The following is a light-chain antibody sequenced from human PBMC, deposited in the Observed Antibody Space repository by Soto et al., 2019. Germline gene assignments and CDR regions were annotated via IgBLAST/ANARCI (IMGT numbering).Light chain of an antibody. CDR1: QNVRKY. CDR2: GAG. V-gene: IGKV3-20*01. J-gene: IGKJ4*01. CDR3: HQYGESPPT. Sequence: EVVLTQSPGTLSLSPGVRVTVSCRASQNVRKYLAWYQQKPGQSPRLVIYGAGTRGTGVPDRFSGSGSGTDFTLTINSLESDDSAVYYCHQYGESPPTFGGGTKVEI.